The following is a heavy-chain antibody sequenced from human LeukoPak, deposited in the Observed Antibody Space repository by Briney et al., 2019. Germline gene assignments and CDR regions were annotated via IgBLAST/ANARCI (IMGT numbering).Heavy chain of an antibody. Sequence: ASVKVSCKASGYTFTSYYMHWVRQAPGQGLEWMGIINPSGGSTSYAQKFQGRVTMTRDMSTSTVFMELSSLRSEDTAVYYCARDRGQRWFPDDYWGQGTLVTVSS. CDR2: INPSGGST. V-gene: IGHV1-46*01. J-gene: IGHJ4*02. CDR1: GYTFTSYY. CDR3: ARDRGQRWFPDDY. D-gene: IGHD5-18*01.